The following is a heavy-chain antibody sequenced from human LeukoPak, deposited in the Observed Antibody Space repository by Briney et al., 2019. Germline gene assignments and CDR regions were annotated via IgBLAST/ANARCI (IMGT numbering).Heavy chain of an antibody. CDR3: ATELGYFDY. D-gene: IGHD3-3*02. J-gene: IGHJ4*02. CDR2: IYYSGST. V-gene: IGHV4-39*01. Sequence: SETLSLTCTVSGGSISSSSYCWGWIRQPPGKGLEWIGSIYYSGSTYYNPSLKSRVTISVDTSKNQFSLKLSSVTAADTAVYYCATELGYFDYWGQGTLVTVSS. CDR1: GGSISSSSYC.